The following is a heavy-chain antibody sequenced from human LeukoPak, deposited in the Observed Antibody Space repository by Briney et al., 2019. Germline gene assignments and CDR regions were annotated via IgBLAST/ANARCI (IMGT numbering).Heavy chain of an antibody. CDR1: GFTFSSYA. D-gene: IGHD4-17*01. CDR2: ISYDGSNK. V-gene: IGHV3-30-3*01. CDR3: ARDRNGDYTFDY. J-gene: IGHJ4*02. Sequence: PGGSPRLSCAASGFTFSSYAMHWVRQAPGKGLEWVAVISYDGSNKYYADSVKGRFTISRDNSKNTLYLQMNSLRAEDTAVYYCARDRNGDYTFDYWGQGTLVTVSS.